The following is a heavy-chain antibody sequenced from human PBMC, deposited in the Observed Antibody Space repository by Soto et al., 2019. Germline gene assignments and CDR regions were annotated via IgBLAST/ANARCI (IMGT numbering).Heavy chain of an antibody. CDR1: GFTFSSYG. J-gene: IGHJ6*02. CDR3: AKDLWVRDYDFWSGYTQNYYYYFGMDV. Sequence: GGSLRLSCAASGFTFSSYGMHWVRQTPGKGLESVAVISYDGSNKYYADSVKGRFTISRDNSKNTLYLQMNSLRAEDTAVYYCAKDLWVRDYDFWSGYTQNYYYYFGMDVWGQGTTVTVYS. CDR2: ISYDGSNK. V-gene: IGHV3-30*18. D-gene: IGHD3-3*01.